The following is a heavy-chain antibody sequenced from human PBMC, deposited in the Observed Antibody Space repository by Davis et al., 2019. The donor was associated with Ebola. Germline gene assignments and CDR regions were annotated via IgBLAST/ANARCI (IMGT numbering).Heavy chain of an antibody. CDR3: ARDLPGRELRT. CDR2: ISAYNGNT. Sequence: ASVKVSCNASGYTFTSYGISWVRQAPGQALEWMGWISAYNGNTNYAQKLQGRVTMTTDTSTSTAYMELRSLRSDDTAMYYCARDLPGRELRTWGQGTLVTVSS. D-gene: IGHD1-26*01. J-gene: IGHJ5*02. CDR1: GYTFTSYG. V-gene: IGHV1-18*01.